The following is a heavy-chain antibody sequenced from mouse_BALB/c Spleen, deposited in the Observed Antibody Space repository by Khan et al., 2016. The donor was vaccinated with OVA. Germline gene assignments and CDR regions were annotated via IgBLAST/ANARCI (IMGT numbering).Heavy chain of an antibody. Sequence: EVELVESGGGLVKPGGSLKLSCSASGFTFSGFAMSWVRQTPEKRLECVATISTGGHYTFYPDSVKGRFTISRDNAENTLHLQMSSLRSEDTAMYYCARSLVDYHAMDYWGQGTSVTVSS. D-gene: IGHD2-2*01. CDR3: ARSLVDYHAMDY. CDR1: GFTFSGFA. V-gene: IGHV5-9-3*01. CDR2: ISTGGHYT. J-gene: IGHJ4*01.